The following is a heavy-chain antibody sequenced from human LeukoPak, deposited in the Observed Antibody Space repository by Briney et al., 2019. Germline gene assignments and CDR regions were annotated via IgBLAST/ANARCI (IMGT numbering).Heavy chain of an antibody. CDR3: ARLPSSGSYMGGGYYFDY. J-gene: IGHJ4*02. D-gene: IGHD3-10*01. Sequence: GGSLQRSSKGYGYSFTSYWIGWLRRMPGKGREWMGIIYPGDSDNKYNPSFQGQGTISADKSISTSYLQWRSMMASETAMYYCARLPSSGSYMGGGYYFDYWGQGPLVTVSS. CDR2: IYPGDSDN. V-gene: IGHV5-51*01. CDR1: GYSFTSYW.